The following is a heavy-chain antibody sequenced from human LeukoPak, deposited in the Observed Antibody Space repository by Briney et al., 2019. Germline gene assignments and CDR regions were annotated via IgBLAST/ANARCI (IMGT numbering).Heavy chain of an antibody. CDR1: GGSISSGSYY. CDR3: ARETSSGWYYFDY. CDR2: IYTSGST. D-gene: IGHD6-19*01. J-gene: IGHJ4*02. V-gene: IGHV4-61*02. Sequence: SETLSLTCTVSGGSISSGSYYWSWIRQPDGKGLEWIGRIYTSGSTNYNPSLKSRVTISVDTSKNQFSLKLSSVTAADTAVYYCARETSSGWYYFDYWGQGTLVTVSS.